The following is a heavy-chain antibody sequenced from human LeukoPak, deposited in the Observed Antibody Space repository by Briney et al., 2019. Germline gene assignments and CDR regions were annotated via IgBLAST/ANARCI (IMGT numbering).Heavy chain of an antibody. CDR2: ISWNSGRM. J-gene: IGHJ4*02. CDR1: GFTFDVYA. D-gene: IGHD3-10*01. V-gene: IGHV3-9*03. CDR3: AKDVNYSPSGTFDY. Sequence: GGSLRLSCAPSGFTFDVYAMHWVRHAQGKGRGGVSCISWNSGRMDYADSVKGRFTISRDNAKNSLYLQMNSLRVEDMALYYCAKDVNYSPSGTFDYWGQGTLVTVSS.